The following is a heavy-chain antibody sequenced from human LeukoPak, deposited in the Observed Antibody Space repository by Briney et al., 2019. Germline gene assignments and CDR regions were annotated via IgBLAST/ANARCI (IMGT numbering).Heavy chain of an antibody. V-gene: IGHV1-2*02. D-gene: IGHD3-10*01. Sequence: GASVKVSCKASGYTFTGYYMHWVRQAPGQGLEWMGWINPNSGGTNYAQKFQGRVTMTRDTSISTAYMELSRLRSDDTAVYYCARVRTMVRGVIITPLDYWGQGTLVTVSS. CDR3: ARVRTMVRGVIITPLDY. J-gene: IGHJ4*02. CDR2: INPNSGGT. CDR1: GYTFTGYY.